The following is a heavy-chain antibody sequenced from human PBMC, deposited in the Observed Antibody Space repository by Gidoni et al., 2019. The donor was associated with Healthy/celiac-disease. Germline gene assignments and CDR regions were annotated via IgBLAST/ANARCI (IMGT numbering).Heavy chain of an antibody. CDR2: IIPILSIA. V-gene: IGHV1-69*08. CDR3: ARDLVDCSSTSCYADYYYGMDV. J-gene: IGHJ6*02. CDR1: GGTFSSYT. Sequence: QVQLVQSGAEVKKPGSSVKVSCKASGGTFSSYTITCVRQDPGQGLEWMVRIIPILSIANCAQKFQGRVTITADKSTSTAYMELRSLRSEDRAVYYCARDLVDCSSTSCYADYYYGMDVWGQGTTVTVSS. D-gene: IGHD2-2*01.